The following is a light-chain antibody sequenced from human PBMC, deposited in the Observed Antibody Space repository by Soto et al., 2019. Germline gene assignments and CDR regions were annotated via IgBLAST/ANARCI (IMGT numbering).Light chain of an antibody. J-gene: IGLJ2*01. V-gene: IGLV2-23*01. CDR3: CSYAGSNIFAV. Sequence: QSALTQPASVSGSPGQSITISCTGTSSDIGSYDRVSWYQWHPGKAPKLIIYEDYRRPSQISNRFSRSKSGNTASLTISGLQAEDEADYYCCSYAGSNIFAVFGGWTKLTVL. CDR1: SSDIGSYDR. CDR2: EDY.